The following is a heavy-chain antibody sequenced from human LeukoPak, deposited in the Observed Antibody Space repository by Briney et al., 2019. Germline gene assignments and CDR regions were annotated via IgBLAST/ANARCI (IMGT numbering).Heavy chain of an antibody. J-gene: IGHJ5*02. V-gene: IGHV1-8*02. Sequence: ASVKVSCKASGYTFTNYYIHWVRQATGQGLEWMGWMNYNSGNTGYAQKFQGRVIMTRNISISTAYMELSSLRSEDSAVYYCARVKYNWNDIFENWFDPWGQGTLVTVSS. CDR2: MNYNSGNT. D-gene: IGHD1-1*01. CDR1: GYTFTNYY. CDR3: ARVKYNWNDIFENWFDP.